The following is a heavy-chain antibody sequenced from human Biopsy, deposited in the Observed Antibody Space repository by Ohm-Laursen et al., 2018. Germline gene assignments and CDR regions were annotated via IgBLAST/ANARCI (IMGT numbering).Heavy chain of an antibody. V-gene: IGHV4-31*03. CDR3: VREPKTGTAEAWYFDL. CDR1: GASVKTPGYF. D-gene: IGHD3-9*01. Sequence: TLSLTCSVSGASVKTPGYFWAWIRQRPGKGLEWIGYISYNERTHYNPSLTSRLAISFDTSNNRISLQLRSVSVADTAVYYCVREPKTGTAEAWYFDLWGRGSPVTVSS. J-gene: IGHJ2*01. CDR2: ISYNERT.